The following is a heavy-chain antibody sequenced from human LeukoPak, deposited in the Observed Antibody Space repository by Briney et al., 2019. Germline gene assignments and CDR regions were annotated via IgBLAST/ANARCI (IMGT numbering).Heavy chain of an antibody. CDR3: ARGVDGYSYGYEDWFDP. J-gene: IGHJ5*02. Sequence: GGSLRLSCAASGFTFSSYAMHWVRQAPGKGLEWVAVISYDGSNKYYADSVKGRFTISGDNSKNTLYLQMNSLRAEDTAVYYCARGVDGYSYGYEDWFDPWGQGTLVTVSS. CDR1: GFTFSSYA. V-gene: IGHV3-30-3*01. CDR2: ISYDGSNK. D-gene: IGHD5-18*01.